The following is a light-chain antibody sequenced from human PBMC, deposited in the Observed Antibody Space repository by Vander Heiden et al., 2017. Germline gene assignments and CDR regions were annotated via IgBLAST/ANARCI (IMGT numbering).Light chain of an antibody. V-gene: IGKV3-15*01. CDR2: GAS. CDR3: QQYTNWPPWT. J-gene: IGKJ1*01. Sequence: EIVMTQSPATLSVSPGERATLSCRASQSVRSKLAWYQQKPGQAPRLLIYGASTRATGIPARFSGSGSGTEFILTISSLQSEDFAVYYCQQYTNWPPWTFGQGSKVVVK. CDR1: QSVRSK.